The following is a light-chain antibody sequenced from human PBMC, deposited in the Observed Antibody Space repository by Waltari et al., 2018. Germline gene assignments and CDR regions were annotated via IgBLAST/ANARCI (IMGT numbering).Light chain of an antibody. V-gene: IGLV1-40*01. CDR2: GNV. Sequence: QSVLTQPPSVSGAPGQRVTISCTGDTSNIGAGYGVHWYQLLPGTAPKLLIYGNVNRPSGVPDRFSGSKSDTSTSLAITDLQAEDEAEYYCQSYDSSLSAVLFGGGTKLTVL. CDR3: QSYDSSLSAVL. J-gene: IGLJ2*01. CDR1: TSNIGAGYG.